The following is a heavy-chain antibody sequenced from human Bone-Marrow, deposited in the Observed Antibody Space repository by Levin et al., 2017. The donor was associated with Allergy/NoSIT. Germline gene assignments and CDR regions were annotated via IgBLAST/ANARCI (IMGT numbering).Heavy chain of an antibody. CDR3: AKVKGRTTHDY. V-gene: IGHV3-30*18. CDR2: ISYDGSNK. J-gene: IGHJ4*02. CDR1: GFTFSSYG. Sequence: GGSLRLSCAASGFTFSSYGMHWVRQAPGKGLEWVAVISYDGSNKYYADSVKGRFTISRDNSKNTLYLQMNSLRAEDTAVYYCAKVKGRTTHDYWGQGTLVTVSS. D-gene: IGHD1-7*01.